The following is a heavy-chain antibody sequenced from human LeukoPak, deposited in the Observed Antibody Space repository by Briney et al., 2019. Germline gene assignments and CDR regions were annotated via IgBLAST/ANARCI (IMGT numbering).Heavy chain of an antibody. D-gene: IGHD4/OR15-4a*01. CDR1: GGSLSDYY. V-gene: IGHV4-34*01. Sequence: SETLSLTCAVYGGSLSDYYWNWLRQPPGKGLEWIGYIWYSGFTYYNPSLKSRVTISVDTSKDQFFLKLSSVTAADTAMYYCARVRDWFDPWGQGTLVIVSS. J-gene: IGHJ5*02. CDR3: ARVRDWFDP. CDR2: IWYSGFT.